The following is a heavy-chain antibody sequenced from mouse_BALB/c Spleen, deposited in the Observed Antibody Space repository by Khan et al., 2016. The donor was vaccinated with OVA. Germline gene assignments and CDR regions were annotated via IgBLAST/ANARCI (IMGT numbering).Heavy chain of an antibody. D-gene: IGHD1-1*01. Sequence: QVQLKESGAELMKPGASVKISCKATGYTFSSYWIEWVKQRPGHGLEWIGEILPGSGSTNYNEKFKGKATFTADASSNTAYMQLSSLTSEDSAVYKSARGFRRYSYSMDYWGQGTSVPVSS. CDR1: GYTFSSYW. V-gene: IGHV1-9*01. CDR3: ARGFRRYSYSMDY. CDR2: ILPGSGST. J-gene: IGHJ4*01.